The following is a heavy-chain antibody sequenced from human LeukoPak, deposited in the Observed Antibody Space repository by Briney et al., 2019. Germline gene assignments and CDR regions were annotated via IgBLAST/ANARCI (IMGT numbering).Heavy chain of an antibody. CDR3: ARDGSGNAFDI. Sequence: GGSPRLSCVASGFTFSSYAMHWVRQAPGKGLEWVAVISYDGSNKYYADSVKGRFTISRDNSKNTLYLQMNSLRAEDTAVYYCARDGSGNAFDIWGQGTMVTVSS. V-gene: IGHV3-30-3*01. CDR1: GFTFSSYA. CDR2: ISYDGSNK. D-gene: IGHD6-25*01. J-gene: IGHJ3*02.